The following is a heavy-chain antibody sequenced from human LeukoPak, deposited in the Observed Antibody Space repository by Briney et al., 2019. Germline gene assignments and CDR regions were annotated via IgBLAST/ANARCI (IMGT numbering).Heavy chain of an antibody. CDR1: GFTFSSYS. J-gene: IGHJ4*02. V-gene: IGHV3-21*01. Sequence: GGSLRLSCAASGFTFSSYSMNWLRQAPGKGLEWVSSISSSSYIYYAESVKGRFTISRDNAKNSVYLQMNSLRAEDTAVYYCARNAEGERYFDLLLLRKRPYLYYFGYWGQGTLVTVSS. CDR2: ISSSSYI. D-gene: IGHD3-9*01. CDR3: ARNAEGERYFDLLLLRKRPYLYYFGY.